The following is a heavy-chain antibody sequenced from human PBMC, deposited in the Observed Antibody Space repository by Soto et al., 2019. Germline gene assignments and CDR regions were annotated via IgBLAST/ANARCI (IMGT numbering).Heavy chain of an antibody. CDR1: GFTFSRVI. Sequence: PGGPRRRSWEVSGFTFSRVIMNWVRQVPGKGLEWVASISSGSSDTWYADSVKGRFIISRDNAQNSLFLQMNTLRPEDTAMYYCARVAYWGPGTQVTVSS. J-gene: IGHJ4*02. CDR3: ARVAY. CDR2: ISSGSSDT. V-gene: IGHV3-21*01.